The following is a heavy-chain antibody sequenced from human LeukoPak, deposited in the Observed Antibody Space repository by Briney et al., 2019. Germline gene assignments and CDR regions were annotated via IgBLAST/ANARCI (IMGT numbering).Heavy chain of an antibody. Sequence: ASVKVSCKASGYTFTSFGISWVRQAPGQGLEWMGWISAYNGNTNYAQKLQGRVTMTTDTSTSTAYMELRSLRSDDTAVYYCARALTYYYDSSGHQPYYYYYGMDVWGQGTTVTVSS. D-gene: IGHD3-22*01. CDR1: GYTFTSFG. J-gene: IGHJ6*02. V-gene: IGHV1-18*01. CDR2: ISAYNGNT. CDR3: ARALTYYYDSSGHQPYYYYYGMDV.